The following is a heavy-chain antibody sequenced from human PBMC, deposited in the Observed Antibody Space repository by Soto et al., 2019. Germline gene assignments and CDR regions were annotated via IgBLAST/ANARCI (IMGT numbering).Heavy chain of an antibody. CDR3: TRRGVGTTTGDY. D-gene: IGHD1-26*01. CDR1: GFNFSGSA. CDR2: IRSKTNNYAT. V-gene: IGHV3-73*01. J-gene: IGHJ4*02. Sequence: EVQLVESGGGLVQPGGSLKLSCAASGFNFSGSAIHWVCQASGKGLEWVGRIRSKTNNYATALAASVKGRFTMSRGESKNTAFLQMSSLKTEDTAVYFCTRRGVGTTTGDYWGQGTLVTV.